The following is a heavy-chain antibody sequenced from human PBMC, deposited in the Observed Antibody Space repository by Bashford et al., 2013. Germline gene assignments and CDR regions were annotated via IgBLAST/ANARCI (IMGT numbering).Heavy chain of an antibody. CDR2: ISWNSGSI. Sequence: GGPVRLSCAASGFTFSSFAMHWVRQAPGKGLEWVSGISWNSGSIDYADSVKGRFTISRDNPENSLYLQMNSLRAEDTAFYYCAKDKGGGTAYYRDFDYWGQGILVTVSS. V-gene: IGHV3-9*01. D-gene: IGHD1-26*01. CDR1: GFTFSSFA. J-gene: IGHJ4*02. CDR3: AKDKGGGTAYYRDFDY.